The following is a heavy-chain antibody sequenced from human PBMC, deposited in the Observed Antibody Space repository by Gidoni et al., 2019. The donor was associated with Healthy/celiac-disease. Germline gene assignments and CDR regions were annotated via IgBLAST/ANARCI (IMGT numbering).Heavy chain of an antibody. J-gene: IGHJ4*02. Sequence: EVQLLESGGGLVQPGGSLRLSCAASGFTFSSYAMRWVRQAPGKGLEWVSAISGSGGSTYYADSVKGRFTISRDNSKNTLYLQMNSLRAEDTAVYYCAGPGIAAAGYSYWGQGTLVTVSS. V-gene: IGHV3-23*01. D-gene: IGHD6-13*01. CDR2: ISGSGGST. CDR3: AGPGIAAAGYSY. CDR1: GFTFSSYA.